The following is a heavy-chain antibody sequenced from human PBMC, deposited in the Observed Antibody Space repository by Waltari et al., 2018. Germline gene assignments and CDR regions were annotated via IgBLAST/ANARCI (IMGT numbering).Heavy chain of an antibody. J-gene: IGHJ4*02. CDR1: GGSLSSYY. CDR3: ATDGLSRSLSH. D-gene: IGHD6-19*01. Sequence: QVQLRESGPGLLKPSETLSLTCSVSGGSLSSYYWNWIRQPAGKGLEWNGRMDFTGIMDYNPALQSRVTMSVDTAKNQFFLNLTSVTAADTAVYYGATDGLSRSLSHWGQGALVTVSS. V-gene: IGHV4-4*07. CDR2: MDFTGIM.